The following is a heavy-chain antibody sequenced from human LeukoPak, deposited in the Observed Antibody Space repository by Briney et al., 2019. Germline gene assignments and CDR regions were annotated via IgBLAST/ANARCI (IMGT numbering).Heavy chain of an antibody. Sequence: SQTLSLTCAISGDSVSSNSAAWNWIRQSPSRGLERLGRTYYMSKWYNHYAVSVKSRITINPDTSKHQFSLQLNSVTPEDTAVYYCARHVVARGNWFDPWGQGILVTVSS. V-gene: IGHV6-1*01. CDR1: GDSVSSNSAA. J-gene: IGHJ5*02. CDR2: TYYMSKWYN. CDR3: ARHVVARGNWFDP. D-gene: IGHD2-2*01.